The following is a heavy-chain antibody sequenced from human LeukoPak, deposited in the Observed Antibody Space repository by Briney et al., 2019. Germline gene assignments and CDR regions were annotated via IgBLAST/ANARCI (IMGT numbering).Heavy chain of an antibody. CDR3: GKTTVGYSSGQKPAWPVDY. V-gene: IGHV3-23*01. CDR1: GFTFGSHA. J-gene: IGHJ4*02. D-gene: IGHD5-18*01. Sequence: PGGCLRLSCEASGFTFGSHAMYWVRQAPGKGLEWVAGIFGSGASPHYADSVKGRFTISRDNSRNTVYLQINSLRADDTADYYCGKTTVGYSSGQKPAWPVDYWGQGTLVTVSS. CDR2: IFGSGASP.